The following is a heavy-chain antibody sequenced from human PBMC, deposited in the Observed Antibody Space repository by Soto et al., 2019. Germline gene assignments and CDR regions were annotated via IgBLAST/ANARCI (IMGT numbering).Heavy chain of an antibody. CDR3: ARRKGIAAAGTVGHLFDP. J-gene: IGHJ5*02. CDR2: IYSGGST. D-gene: IGHD6-13*01. Sequence: EVQLVESGGGLVQPGGSLRLSCAASGFTVSSNYMSWVRQAPGKGLEWVSVIYSGGSTYYADSVKGRFTISRDNSKNTLDLQMNSLRAEDTAVYYCARRKGIAAAGTVGHLFDPWGQGTLVNVSS. V-gene: IGHV3-66*01. CDR1: GFTVSSNY.